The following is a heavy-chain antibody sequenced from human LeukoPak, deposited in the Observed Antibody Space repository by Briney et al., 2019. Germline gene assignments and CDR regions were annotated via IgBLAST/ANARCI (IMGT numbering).Heavy chain of an antibody. CDR3: ARGGTGAFDY. CDR1: GFSFSDYY. J-gene: IGHJ4*02. CDR2: ISSISTYI. Sequence: GGSLRLSCAASGFSFSDYYMSWIRQAPGKGREWISYISSISTYISDADSVKGRSTISRDNAKNSLYLQMNSLRVEDTAVYYCARGGTGAFDYWGQGILVTVSS. V-gene: IGHV3-11*06. D-gene: IGHD2-8*02.